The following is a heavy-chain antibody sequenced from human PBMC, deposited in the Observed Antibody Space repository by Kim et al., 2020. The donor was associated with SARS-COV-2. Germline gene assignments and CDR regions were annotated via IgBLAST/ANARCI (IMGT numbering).Heavy chain of an antibody. D-gene: IGHD3-22*01. CDR1: GGSISSGGYY. J-gene: IGHJ4*02. Sequence: SETLSLTCTVSGGSISSGGYYWSWIRQHPGKGLEWIGYIYYSGSTYYNPSLKSRVTISVDTSKNQFSLKLSSVTAADTAVYYCARGNQPDSSGYYPYYFDYWGQGTLVTVSS. CDR2: IYYSGST. V-gene: IGHV4-31*03. CDR3: ARGNQPDSSGYYPYYFDY.